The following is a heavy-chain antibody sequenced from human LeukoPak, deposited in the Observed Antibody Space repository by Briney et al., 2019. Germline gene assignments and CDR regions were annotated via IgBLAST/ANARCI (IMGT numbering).Heavy chain of an antibody. D-gene: IGHD3-16*01. Sequence: PSETLALTCTVSVGSISSSSYYWGWIRQPPGKGLEWIGSIYYSGSTYYNPSLKSRVTISVDTSKNQFSLKLSSVTAADTAVYYCVKGRPRLGHDIWGQGTMVTVSS. V-gene: IGHV4-39*01. CDR3: VKGRPRLGHDI. CDR1: VGSISSSSYY. CDR2: IYYSGST. J-gene: IGHJ3*02.